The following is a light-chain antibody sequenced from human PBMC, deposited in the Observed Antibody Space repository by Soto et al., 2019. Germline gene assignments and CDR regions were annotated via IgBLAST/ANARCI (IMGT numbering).Light chain of an antibody. Sequence: EIVLTQSPDTLSLSPGERATLSCRASQSVSSSHLGWYQLKPGQAPRLLIYDTSRRATGIPDRFRGSGSGTDFNLTISRLVPDDFAVYYCQQYGTSPHTFVQGTKVDIK. CDR2: DTS. J-gene: IGKJ2*01. V-gene: IGKV3-20*01. CDR3: QQYGTSPHT. CDR1: QSVSSSH.